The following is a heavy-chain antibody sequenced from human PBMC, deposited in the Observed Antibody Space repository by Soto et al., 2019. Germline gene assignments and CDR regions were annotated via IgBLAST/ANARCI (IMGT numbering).Heavy chain of an antibody. Sequence: EVQLLESGGGLVQPGGSLRLSCAASGFTFSSFAMSWVRQAPGKELEWVSGISASGGSTYYADSVKGRFTISRDNSKNTLYLQMNSLRAEDTAVYYCAKGYSSSWYYFDYWGQGTLVTVSS. J-gene: IGHJ4*02. CDR2: ISASGGST. V-gene: IGHV3-23*01. CDR1: GFTFSSFA. D-gene: IGHD6-13*01. CDR3: AKGYSSSWYYFDY.